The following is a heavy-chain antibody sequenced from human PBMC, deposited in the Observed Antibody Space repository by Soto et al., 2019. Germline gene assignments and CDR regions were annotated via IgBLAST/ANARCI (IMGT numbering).Heavy chain of an antibody. CDR3: ARGLYYYDSSGYPEADY. J-gene: IGHJ4*02. V-gene: IGHV4-30-4*01. CDR1: CGSISSGDYY. CDR2: IYYSGST. Sequence: PSETLSLTCTVSCGSISSGDYYWSWIRQPPGKGLEWIGYIYYSGSTYYNPSLKSRVTISVDTSKNQFSLKLSSVTAADTAVYYCARGLYYYDSSGYPEADYWGQGTLVTVSS. D-gene: IGHD3-22*01.